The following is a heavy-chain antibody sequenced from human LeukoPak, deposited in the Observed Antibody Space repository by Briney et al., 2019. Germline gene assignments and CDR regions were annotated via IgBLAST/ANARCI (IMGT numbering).Heavy chain of an antibody. CDR3: ARDRGLYDSSGYYYLDY. Sequence: PGGSLRLSCAASGFTFSSYSMNWVRQAPGKGLEWVSSTSSSSSYIYYADSVKGRFTISRDNAKNSLYLQMNSLRAEDTAVYYCARDRGLYDSSGYYYLDYWGQGTLVTVSS. V-gene: IGHV3-21*01. CDR2: TSSSSSYI. J-gene: IGHJ4*02. CDR1: GFTFSSYS. D-gene: IGHD3-22*01.